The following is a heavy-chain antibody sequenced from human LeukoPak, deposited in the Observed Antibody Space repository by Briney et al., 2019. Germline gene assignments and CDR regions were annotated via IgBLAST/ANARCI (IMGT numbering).Heavy chain of an antibody. Sequence: GGSLRLSCSASGFTFSSYAMHWVRQAPGKGLEYVSAISTHGDSTYYADSVKGRFTISRDNSKNTLYLQMSSLRVEDMAAYYCVKESTTSWLFDYWGQGTLVIVSS. CDR1: GFTFSSYA. CDR2: ISTHGDST. CDR3: VKESTTSWLFDY. V-gene: IGHV3-64D*06. D-gene: IGHD2-2*01. J-gene: IGHJ4*02.